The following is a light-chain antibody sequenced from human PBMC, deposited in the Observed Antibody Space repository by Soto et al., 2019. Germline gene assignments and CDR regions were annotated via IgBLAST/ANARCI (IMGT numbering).Light chain of an antibody. CDR2: DTN. Sequence: QTVVTQEPSFSVSPGGTVTLTCGLNSDSFSSSYYPSWYQQTPGQAPRTLIYDTNTRSSGVPDRFSGSILGNKAALTITGAQADDESDYYCVLYMGSGISVFGGGTQLTVL. CDR3: VLYMGSGISV. J-gene: IGLJ3*02. CDR1: SDSFSSSYY. V-gene: IGLV8-61*01.